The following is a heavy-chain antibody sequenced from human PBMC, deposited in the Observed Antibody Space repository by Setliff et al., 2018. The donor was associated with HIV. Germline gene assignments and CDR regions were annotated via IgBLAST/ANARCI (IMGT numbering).Heavy chain of an antibody. CDR2: ITYSGSA. CDR3: ARLGYSGSLVGAFDI. V-gene: IGHV4-30-4*08. J-gene: IGHJ3*02. CDR1: GGSSSSDDYY. Sequence: PSETLSLTCTVSGGSSSSDDYYWNWIRQPPGKGLEWIGYITYSGSAYYNPSLKSRVTISIDTSNNQISLRLTSVTAADTAVYYCARLGYSGSLVGAFDIWGQGTMVTVSS. D-gene: IGHD1-26*01.